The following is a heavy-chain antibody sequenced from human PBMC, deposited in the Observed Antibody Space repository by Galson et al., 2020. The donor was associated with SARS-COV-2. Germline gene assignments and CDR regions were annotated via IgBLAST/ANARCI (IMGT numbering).Heavy chain of an antibody. CDR1: GFTFSSYS. CDR3: ARESGYNYGYFAY. J-gene: IGHJ4*02. CDR2: ISSSSSYI. Sequence: GESLKISCAASGFTFSSYSMNWVRQAPGKGLEWVSSISSSSSYIYYADSVKGRFTISRDNAKNSLYLQMNSLRAEDTAVYYCARESGYNYGYFAYWGQGTLVTVSS. D-gene: IGHD5-12*01. V-gene: IGHV3-21*01.